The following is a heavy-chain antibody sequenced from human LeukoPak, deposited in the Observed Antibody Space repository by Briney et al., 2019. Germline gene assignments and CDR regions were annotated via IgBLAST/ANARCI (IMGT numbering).Heavy chain of an antibody. CDR3: ARSMEVVIITYAFDV. CDR1: GGTVSRYA. J-gene: IGHJ3*01. CDR2: IIPIFGST. V-gene: IGHV1-69*05. D-gene: IGHD3-22*01. Sequence: ASVKASCKASGGTVSRYAINWVRQAPGQGLEWMGGIIPIFGSTNYAQKFQGRVTITTDEPTSTAYMELSSLRSEDTAMYYCARSMEVVIITYAFDVWGQGTMVTVSS.